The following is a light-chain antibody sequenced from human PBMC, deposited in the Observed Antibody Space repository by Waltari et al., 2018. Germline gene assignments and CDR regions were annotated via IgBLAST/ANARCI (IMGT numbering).Light chain of an antibody. J-gene: IGKJ4*01. CDR3: QQYNNWPLT. V-gene: IGKV3-15*01. CDR2: GAS. Sequence: EILLTHSPATLSVSPGEGATLSCRASRSVSFKLSWYQQKPGQAHRLLIYGASTRATGVPARFSGGGSGTEFTLTITRLQSEDFSVYYCQQYNNWPLTFGGGTKVEIK. CDR1: RSVSFK.